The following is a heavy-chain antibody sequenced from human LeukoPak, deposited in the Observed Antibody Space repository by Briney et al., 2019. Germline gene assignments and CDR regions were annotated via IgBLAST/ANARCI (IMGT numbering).Heavy chain of an antibody. V-gene: IGHV4-30-2*01. J-gene: IGHJ5*02. CDR2: IYHSGST. CDR1: GGSISSGGYS. Sequence: PSETLSLTCAVSGGSISSGGYSWSWIRQPPGKGLEWIGYIYHSGSTYYNPSLKSRVTISVDRSKNQFSLKLSSVTAADTAVYYCARGGNWFDHWGQGTLVTVSS. CDR3: ARGGNWFDH.